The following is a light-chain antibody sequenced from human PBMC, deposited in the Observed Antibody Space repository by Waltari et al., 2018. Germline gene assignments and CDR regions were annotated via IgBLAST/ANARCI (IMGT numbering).Light chain of an antibody. CDR3: SSYADTNNLV. Sequence: QSALTQPPSASGSPGQSVTISCTGTSRDVGGHNFVSWYQQHPGKAPKLMIYEVTKRPSGVPDRFSGSKSGNAASLTVSGLQAEDEADYYCSSYADTNNLVFGGGTKLTVL. V-gene: IGLV2-8*01. CDR1: SRDVGGHNF. J-gene: IGLJ2*01. CDR2: EVT.